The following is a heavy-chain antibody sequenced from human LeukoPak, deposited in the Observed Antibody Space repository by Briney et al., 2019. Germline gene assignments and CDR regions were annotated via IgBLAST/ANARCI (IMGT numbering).Heavy chain of an antibody. Sequence: PGGSLRLSCAASGFTLISYAMSWVRQAPGKGLEWVSAISGSGSSTYYADSVKGRFTISRDNSKNTLYLQMNSLRAEDTAVYYCAKGSSGWYWSYWGQGTLVTVSS. CDR2: ISGSGSST. CDR3: AKGSSGWYWSY. V-gene: IGHV3-23*01. J-gene: IGHJ4*02. CDR1: GFTLISYA. D-gene: IGHD6-19*01.